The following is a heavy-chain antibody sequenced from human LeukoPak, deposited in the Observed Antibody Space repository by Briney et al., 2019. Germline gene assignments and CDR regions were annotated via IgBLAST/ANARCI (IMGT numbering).Heavy chain of an antibody. CDR2: ISPDGASQ. D-gene: IGHD6-13*01. J-gene: IGHJ5*01. Sequence: GGSLRLSCLASGFTFSDYTMHWVRQAPGKGLEWVAAISPDGASQYYADLVKGRFVISRDRSKITVYLQINSLRTNDTAMYFCARDIASTWRGWFDSWGQGTLVTVSS. CDR1: GFTFSDYT. V-gene: IGHV3-30*09. CDR3: ARDIASTWRGWFDS.